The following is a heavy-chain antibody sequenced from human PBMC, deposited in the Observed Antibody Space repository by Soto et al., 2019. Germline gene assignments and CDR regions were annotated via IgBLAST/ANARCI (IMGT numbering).Heavy chain of an antibody. CDR3: AREDGGGGRRHDF. CDR2: INPSGGST. D-gene: IGHD2-15*01. CDR1: GYTFAMHY. V-gene: IGHV1-46*01. J-gene: IGHJ4*02. Sequence: QVPLVQSGAEVKKPGASVKISCKTSGYTFAMHYIHWVRQVPGRGLGWMGLINPSGGSTSYVQKFQGRVTMTRDTSATTVFLDMSRLATHDTAVFYCAREDGGGGRRHDFWGQGTLVTVTS.